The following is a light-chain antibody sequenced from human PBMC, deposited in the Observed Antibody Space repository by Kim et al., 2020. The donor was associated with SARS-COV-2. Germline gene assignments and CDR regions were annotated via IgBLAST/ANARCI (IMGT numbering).Light chain of an antibody. J-gene: IGLJ2*01. CDR3: CSYAGSYTFHVV. Sequence: QSALTQPASVSGSPGQSITISCTGTSSDVGGYNYVSWYQQHPGKAPKLMIYDVSNRPSGVSNRFSGSKSGNTASLTISGLQAEDEADYYCCSYAGSYTFHVVFGGGTQLTVL. V-gene: IGLV2-14*03. CDR2: DVS. CDR1: SSDVGGYNY.